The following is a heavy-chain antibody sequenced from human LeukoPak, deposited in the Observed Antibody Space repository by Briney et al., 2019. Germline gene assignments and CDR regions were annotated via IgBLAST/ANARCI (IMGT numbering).Heavy chain of an antibody. CDR1: GYTFTGYY. CDR2: ISAYNGNT. V-gene: IGHV1-18*04. Sequence: GASVKVSCKASGYTFTGYYMHWVRQAPGQGLEWMGWISAYNGNTNYAQKLQGRVTMTTDTSTSTAYMELRSLRSDDTAVYYCARDGMVRGYFDYWGQGTLVTVSS. D-gene: IGHD3-10*01. J-gene: IGHJ4*02. CDR3: ARDGMVRGYFDY.